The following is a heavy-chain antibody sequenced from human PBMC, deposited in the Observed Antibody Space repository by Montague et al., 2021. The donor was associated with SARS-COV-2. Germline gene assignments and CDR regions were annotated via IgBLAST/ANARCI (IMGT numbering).Heavy chain of an antibody. Sequence: NDYAVSVKSRITINPDTSKNQFSLQLNSVTPEDTAVYYCARGIWFGELLTGYYYYGIDVWGQGITVTVSS. J-gene: IGHJ6*02. CDR2: N. V-gene: IGHV6-1*01. CDR3: ARGIWFGELLTGYYYYGIDV. D-gene: IGHD3-10*01.